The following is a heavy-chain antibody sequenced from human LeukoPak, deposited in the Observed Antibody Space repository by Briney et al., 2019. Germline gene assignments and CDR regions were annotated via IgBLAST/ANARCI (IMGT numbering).Heavy chain of an antibody. J-gene: IGHJ4*02. Sequence: GGSLRLSCAASGFTFSSYAMHWVRQAPGKGLEWVAVISYDGSNKYYADSVKGRFTISRDNSKNTLYLQMNSLRAEDTAVYYCAGGTENYYDSNTCFDYWGQGTLVTVSS. CDR1: GFTFSSYA. V-gene: IGHV3-30-3*01. CDR3: AGGTENYYDSNTCFDY. D-gene: IGHD3-22*01. CDR2: ISYDGSNK.